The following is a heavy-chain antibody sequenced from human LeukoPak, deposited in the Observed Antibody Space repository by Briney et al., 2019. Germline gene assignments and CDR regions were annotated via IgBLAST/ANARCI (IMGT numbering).Heavy chain of an antibody. Sequence: ASVKVSCKASGYTFTSYAMHWVRQAPGQGLEWMGWISAYNGNTNYAQKLQGRVTMTTDTSTSTAYMELRSLRSDDTAVYYCALGYSSSLAGVVEIDYWGQGTLVTVSS. V-gene: IGHV1-18*01. J-gene: IGHJ4*02. CDR1: GYTFTSYA. D-gene: IGHD6-13*01. CDR2: ISAYNGNT. CDR3: ALGYSSSLAGVVEIDY.